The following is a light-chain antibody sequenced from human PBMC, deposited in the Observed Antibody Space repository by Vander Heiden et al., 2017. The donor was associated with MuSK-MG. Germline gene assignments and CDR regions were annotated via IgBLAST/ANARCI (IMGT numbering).Light chain of an antibody. V-gene: IGLV1-47*01. CDR1: SSHLGSNY. J-gene: IGLJ2*01. CDR2: RSN. CDR3: AAWDDSLNGHVV. Sequence: QSVRLQPPSASGTPGPRGTISCSGSSSHLGSNYVSWYHHLQGSAPNRLIYRSNQRPSGVPDRLSGSQSGTSAPVAISGLQSEEEDDDYCAAWDDSLNGHVVFGGGTKLTVL.